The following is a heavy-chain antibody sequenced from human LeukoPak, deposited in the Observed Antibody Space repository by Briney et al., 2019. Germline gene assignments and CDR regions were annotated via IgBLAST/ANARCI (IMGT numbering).Heavy chain of an antibody. CDR3: AKGCGGDCFILKY. Sequence: GGPLRLSCAASGLTFSSNRTHCVRQARGKGRQGVAVAGSAGTNTYYADSVKRRFTISGDNSKSTVYVQMNSLRDEDRAVCYCAKGCGGDCFILKYWGQGTLVAVSS. V-gene: IGHV3-33*06. J-gene: IGHJ1*01. CDR2: AGSAGTNT. CDR1: GLTFSSNR. D-gene: IGHD2-21*02.